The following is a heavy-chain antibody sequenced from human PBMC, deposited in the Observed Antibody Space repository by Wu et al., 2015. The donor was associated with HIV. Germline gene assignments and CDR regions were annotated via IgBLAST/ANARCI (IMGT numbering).Heavy chain of an antibody. D-gene: IGHD3-22*01. J-gene: IGHJ6*02. CDR3: ARPILPNYYDSSGYPHYYYGMDV. Sequence: QVQLVQSGAEVKKPGASVKVSCKASGYTFTSYGISWVRQAPGQGLEWMGWISAYNGNTNYAQKLQGRVTMTTDTSTSTAYMELRSLRSDDTAVYYCARPILPNYYDSSGYPHYYYGMDVVGPRDHGHRLL. CDR2: ISAYNGNT. CDR1: GYTFTSYG. V-gene: IGHV1-18*01.